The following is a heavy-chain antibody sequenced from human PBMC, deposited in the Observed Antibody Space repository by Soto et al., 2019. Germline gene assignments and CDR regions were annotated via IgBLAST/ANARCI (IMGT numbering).Heavy chain of an antibody. Sequence: TLSVTCAVSVGSVSSGGYSWSWILQPPGKGLEWIGYIYHSGSTYYNPSLKSRVTISVDRSKNQFSLKLSSVTAADTAVYYCARVHYDSSGYPNWFDPWGQGTLVTVSS. CDR1: VGSVSSGGYS. CDR3: ARVHYDSSGYPNWFDP. CDR2: IYHSGST. D-gene: IGHD3-22*01. J-gene: IGHJ5*02. V-gene: IGHV4-30-2*01.